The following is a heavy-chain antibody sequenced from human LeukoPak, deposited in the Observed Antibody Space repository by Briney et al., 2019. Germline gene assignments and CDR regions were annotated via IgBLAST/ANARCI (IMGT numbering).Heavy chain of an antibody. Sequence: ASVKVSCKASGYTFTRYDINWVRQATGQGPEWMGWMNPNSGNTGYAQKFQGRVTMTRNTSISTAYMELSSLRSEDTAVYYCARGGYSYEYYFDYWGQGTLVTVSS. J-gene: IGHJ4*02. CDR1: GYTFTRYD. D-gene: IGHD5-18*01. CDR2: MNPNSGNT. V-gene: IGHV1-8*01. CDR3: ARGGYSYEYYFDY.